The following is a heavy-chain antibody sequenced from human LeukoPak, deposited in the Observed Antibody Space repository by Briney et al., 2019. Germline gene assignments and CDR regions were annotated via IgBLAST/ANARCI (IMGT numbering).Heavy chain of an antibody. CDR3: ARAGGFFSPFGY. CDR1: GGSISSGGYY. Sequence: SETLSLTCTVSGGSISSGGYYWSWIRQHPGKGLEWIGYIYYSGSTYYNPSLKSRVTISVDTSKNQFSLKLSSVTAADTAVYYCARAGGFFSPFGYWGQGTLVTVSS. J-gene: IGHJ4*02. D-gene: IGHD3-3*01. V-gene: IGHV4-31*03. CDR2: IYYSGST.